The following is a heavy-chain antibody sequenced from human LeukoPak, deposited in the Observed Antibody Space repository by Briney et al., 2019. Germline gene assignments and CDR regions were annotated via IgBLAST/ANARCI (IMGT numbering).Heavy chain of an antibody. CDR3: AKDKYSSSVVATSG. V-gene: IGHV3-23*01. D-gene: IGHD6-6*01. CDR1: GFTFSSYA. CDR2: ISGSGGST. Sequence: GGSLRLSCAASGFTFSSYAMSWVRQAPGKGLEWVSAISGSGGSTYYADSVKGRFTISRDNSKNALYLQMNSLRAEDTAVYYCAKDKYSSSVVATSGWGQGTLVTVSS. J-gene: IGHJ4*02.